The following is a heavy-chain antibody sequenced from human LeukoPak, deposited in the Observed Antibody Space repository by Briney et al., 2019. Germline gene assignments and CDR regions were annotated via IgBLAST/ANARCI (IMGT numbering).Heavy chain of an antibody. Sequence: PGGSLRLSCAASGFTFSSYAMSWVRQAPGKGLEWVSAISGSGGSTYYADSVKGRFTISRDNSKNTLYLQMNSLRAEDTAVYYCAKGVGIPSSSSRDYYMDVWGKGTTVTVSS. CDR2: ISGSGGST. J-gene: IGHJ6*03. D-gene: IGHD6-6*01. V-gene: IGHV3-23*01. CDR3: AKGVGIPSSSSRDYYMDV. CDR1: GFTFSSYA.